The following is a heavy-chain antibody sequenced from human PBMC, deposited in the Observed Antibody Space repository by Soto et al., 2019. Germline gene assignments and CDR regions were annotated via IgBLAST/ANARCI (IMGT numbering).Heavy chain of an antibody. CDR3: ARESGENWTYEAH. J-gene: IGHJ1*01. Sequence: QVQQLESGPGLVKPWDTLSLTCTVSGAYISVFSWSWIRQPAGKGLEWIGRITVNGNTQYNPSFRSRVTMSMDTSRNQFSLNLQSATAADTALYYCARESGENWTYEAHWGQGTLVTVSS. D-gene: IGHD1-7*01. CDR2: ITVNGNT. V-gene: IGHV4-4*07. CDR1: GAYISVFS.